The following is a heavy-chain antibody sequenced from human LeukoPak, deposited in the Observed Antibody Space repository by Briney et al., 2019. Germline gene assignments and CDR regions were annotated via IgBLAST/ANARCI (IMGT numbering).Heavy chain of an antibody. CDR3: ARVLRYCSGGNCYSGGLGYMDV. CDR1: GFTFSDYY. V-gene: IGHV3-11*01. Sequence: GGSLRLSCAASGFTFSDYYMSWIRQAPGKGLEWVSYISSSGSTIYYADSVKGRFTISRDNAKNSLFLQMNSLRAEDTAVYYCARVLRYCSGGNCYSGGLGYMDVWGKGTTVTISS. J-gene: IGHJ6*03. CDR2: ISSSGSTI. D-gene: IGHD2-15*01.